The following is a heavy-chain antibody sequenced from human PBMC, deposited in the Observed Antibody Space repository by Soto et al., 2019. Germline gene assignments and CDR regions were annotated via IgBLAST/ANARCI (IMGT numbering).Heavy chain of an antibody. V-gene: IGHV3-74*01. CDR2: INSGGSST. CDR3: AVPYLYSSSTFDM. Sequence: EVQLVESGGCLVLPGGSLRLTCAASGFTFSSYWMHWVRQAPGKGLVWVSRINSGGSSTSYADSVKGRCTFSRDNAKTTLYLQMNRLRAEDTAVYYCAVPYLYSSSTFDMWGQGTMVTVSS. D-gene: IGHD6-6*01. J-gene: IGHJ3*02. CDR1: GFTFSSYW.